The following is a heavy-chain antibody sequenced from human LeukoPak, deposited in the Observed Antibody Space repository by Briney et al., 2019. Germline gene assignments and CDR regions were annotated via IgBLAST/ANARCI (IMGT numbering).Heavy chain of an antibody. D-gene: IGHD2/OR15-2a*01. Sequence: PGGSLRLSCAASGFTFSRFVMSWVRQAPGKGLEWVAVISYGGSNKYYADSVKGRFTISRDNSKNTLYLQMNSLRAEDTAVYYCARDRSEYYYYAMDVWGQGTTVTVSS. V-gene: IGHV3-30-3*01. CDR2: ISYGGSNK. CDR1: GFTFSRFV. J-gene: IGHJ6*02. CDR3: ARDRSEYYYYAMDV.